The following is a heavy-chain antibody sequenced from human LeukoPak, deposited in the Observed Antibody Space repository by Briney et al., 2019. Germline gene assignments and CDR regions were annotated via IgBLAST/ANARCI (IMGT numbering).Heavy chain of an antibody. CDR3: ARDGSPDLSDSSGWYTYYYYYYMDV. D-gene: IGHD6-19*01. V-gene: IGHV3-53*01. CDR1: GFTVSSNY. J-gene: IGHJ6*03. CDR2: IYSGGST. Sequence: GGSLRLSCAASGFTVSSNYMSWVRQAPGKGLEWVSVIYSGGSTYYADSVKGRFTISRDNAKNSLYLQMNSLRAEDTAVYYCARDGSPDLSDSSGWYTYYYYYYMDVWGKGTTVTISS.